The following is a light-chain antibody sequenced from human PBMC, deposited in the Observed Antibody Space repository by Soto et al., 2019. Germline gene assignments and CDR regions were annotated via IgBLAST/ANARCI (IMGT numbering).Light chain of an antibody. J-gene: IGKJ2*01. CDR2: DAS. V-gene: IGKV3-11*01. CDR1: QSVSSY. Sequence: EIVLTQSPATLSLSPGERATLSCRASQSVSSYLAWYQQKPGQAPRLLIYDASNRATGIPARFSGSGSGTDFTITISSLEHEDFEVYYCQQRSNWIYNFGKGTKLEIK. CDR3: QQRSNWIYN.